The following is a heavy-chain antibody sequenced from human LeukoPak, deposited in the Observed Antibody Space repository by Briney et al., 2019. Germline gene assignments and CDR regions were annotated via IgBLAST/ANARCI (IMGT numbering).Heavy chain of an antibody. CDR1: GFTVSSNY. Sequence: GGSLRLSCAASGFTVSSNYMSWVRQAPGKGLEWVPVTYSGGTTNYADSVKGRFTISRDNSKNTLYVQVNSLGTEDTAAYYCAKGSYYDSSGSFYFDYWGQGTLVTVSS. D-gene: IGHD3-22*01. J-gene: IGHJ4*02. V-gene: IGHV3-53*01. CDR2: TYSGGTT. CDR3: AKGSYYDSSGSFYFDY.